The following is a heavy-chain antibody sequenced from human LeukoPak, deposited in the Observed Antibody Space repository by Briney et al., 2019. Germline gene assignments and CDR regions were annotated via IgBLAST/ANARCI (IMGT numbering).Heavy chain of an antibody. Sequence: ASVKVSCKASGYTFINYYIHWVRQAPGQGLEWMGIINPNGDITTYARQFQGRVTLTSDTSTSTVYMELSSLRSEDTAVYYCARELYCSSTSCYTGGFDYWGQGTLVTVSS. V-gene: IGHV1-46*01. D-gene: IGHD2-2*02. CDR1: GYTFINYY. J-gene: IGHJ4*02. CDR3: ARELYCSSTSCYTGGFDY. CDR2: INPNGDIT.